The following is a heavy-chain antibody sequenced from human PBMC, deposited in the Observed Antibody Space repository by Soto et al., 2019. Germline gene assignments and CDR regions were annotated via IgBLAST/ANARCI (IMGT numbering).Heavy chain of an antibody. V-gene: IGHV4-4*07. Sequence: PSETLSLTXTVSGASINSYHWSWIRQPAVKGLEWIGRMYTSRNSNYNPSLQSRVTMSLDTSKNEFSLNLSSVTAADTAVYYCAKNSWGGMDVWGQGTTVTVSS. CDR1: GASINSYH. CDR3: AKNSWGGMDV. D-gene: IGHD3-16*01. CDR2: MYTSRNS. J-gene: IGHJ6*02.